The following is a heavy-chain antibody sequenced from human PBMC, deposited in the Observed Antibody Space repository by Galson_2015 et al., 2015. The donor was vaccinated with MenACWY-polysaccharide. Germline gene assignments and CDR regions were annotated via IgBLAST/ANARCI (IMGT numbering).Heavy chain of an antibody. Sequence: LRLSCAASGFTFSSFWMSWVRQAPGKGLEWVAIIKQDGSEKYYVDSVKGRFSISRDNAKNSLYLQMNSLRSEDTAVYYCARDPLDSSGYTLCSVFDLWGRGALVTVSS. V-gene: IGHV3-7*01. CDR3: ARDPLDSSGYTLCSVFDL. D-gene: IGHD3-22*01. CDR1: GFTFSSFW. J-gene: IGHJ2*01. CDR2: IKQDGSEK.